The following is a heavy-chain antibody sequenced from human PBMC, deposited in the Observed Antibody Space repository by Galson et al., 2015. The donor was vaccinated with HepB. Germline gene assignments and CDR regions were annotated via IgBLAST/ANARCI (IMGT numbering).Heavy chain of an antibody. J-gene: IGHJ4*02. Sequence: SLRLSCAASGFTFSSYGMHWVRQAPGKGLEWVAVISYDGSNRYYADSVKGRFTISRDNSKNTLYLQMNSLRAEDTAVYYCAKAGGTYDTPVYILTGYFDYWGQATLVTVSS. V-gene: IGHV3-30*18. CDR1: GFTFSSYG. D-gene: IGHD3-9*01. CDR2: ISYDGSNR. CDR3: AKAGGTYDTPVYILTGYFDY.